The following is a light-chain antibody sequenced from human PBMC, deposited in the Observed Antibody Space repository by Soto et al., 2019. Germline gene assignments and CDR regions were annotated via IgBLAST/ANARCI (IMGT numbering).Light chain of an antibody. CDR2: GAS. Sequence: EIVLTQSPGTLSLSPGERATLSCRASQSVSSSYLAWYQQKPGQAPWLLIYGASSRATGIPDRFSGSGSGTHFNHTISILEPEDFAVYSCQQYGSSLPNTFGQGTKLEIK. CDR1: QSVSSSY. V-gene: IGKV3-20*01. J-gene: IGKJ2*01. CDR3: QQYGSSLPNT.